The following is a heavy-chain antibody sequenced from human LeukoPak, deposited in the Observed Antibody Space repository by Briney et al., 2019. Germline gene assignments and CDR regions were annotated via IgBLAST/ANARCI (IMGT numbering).Heavy chain of an antibody. D-gene: IGHD3-22*01. J-gene: IGHJ3*02. CDR3: ARSLGHYYDSSGYRSDAFDI. CDR2: ISSSSSYI. Sequence: GGSLRLSCAASGFTFSSYSMNWVRQAPGKGLEWVSSISSSSSYIYYADSVEGRFTISRDNAKNSLYLQMNSLRAEGTAVYYCARSLGHYYDSSGYRSDAFDIWGQGTMVTVSS. V-gene: IGHV3-21*01. CDR1: GFTFSSYS.